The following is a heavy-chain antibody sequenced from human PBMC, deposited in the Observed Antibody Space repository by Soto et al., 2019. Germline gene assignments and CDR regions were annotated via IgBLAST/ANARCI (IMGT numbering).Heavy chain of an antibody. CDR1: GFTFSSYA. V-gene: IGHV3-23*01. CDR3: AKTLATSATGY. Sequence: EVQLLESGSGLVQPGGSLRLSCAASGFTFSSYAMSWVRQAPGKGLEWVSAISGDGAVTYYGDSVKGRFTMTRDNSKNTLYLQMGSLRAGDTAIYYCAKTLATSATGYWGQGTLVTVSS. CDR2: ISGDGAVT. D-gene: IGHD6-13*01. J-gene: IGHJ4*02.